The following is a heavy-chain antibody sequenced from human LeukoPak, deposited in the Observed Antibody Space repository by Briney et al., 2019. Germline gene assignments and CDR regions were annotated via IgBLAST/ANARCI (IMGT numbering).Heavy chain of an antibody. V-gene: IGHV3-48*02. Sequence: GGSVRLSCAASGFTLSSYSMNWVRQAPGKGLEWVSYITSSSSTIYYADSVKGRFTISRDNAKNSLYLQMNSLSDEDTAVYYCTRDPHALDFWGQGTLVTVSS. CDR2: ITSSSSTI. CDR1: GFTLSSYS. CDR3: TRDPHALDF. J-gene: IGHJ4*02.